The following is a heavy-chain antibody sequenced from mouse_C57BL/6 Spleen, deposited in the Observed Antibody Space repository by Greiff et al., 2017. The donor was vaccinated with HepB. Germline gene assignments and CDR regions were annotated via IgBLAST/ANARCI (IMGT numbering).Heavy chain of an antibody. CDR1: GFTFSDYG. V-gene: IGHV5-17*01. J-gene: IGHJ4*01. Sequence: VQLQESGGGLVKPGGSLKLSCAASGFTFSDYGMHWVRQAPEKGLEWVAYISSGSSTIYYADTVKGRFTISRDNAMNTLFLQMTSLRSEDTAMYYCARNPSYAMDYWGQGTSVTVSS. CDR2: ISSGSSTI. CDR3: ARNPSYAMDY.